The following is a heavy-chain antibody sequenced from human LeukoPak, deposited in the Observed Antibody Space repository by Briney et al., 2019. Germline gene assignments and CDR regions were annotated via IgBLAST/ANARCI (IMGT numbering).Heavy chain of an antibody. CDR2: ISGSGGST. CDR1: GFTFSSYW. Sequence: GGSLRLSCAASGFTFSSYWMHWVRQAPGKGLEWVSAISGSGGSTYYADSVKGRFTISRDNSKNTLYLQMNSLRAEDTAVYYCAKARGFTLGWFDPWGQGTLVTVSS. D-gene: IGHD3-10*01. CDR3: AKARGFTLGWFDP. J-gene: IGHJ5*02. V-gene: IGHV3-23*01.